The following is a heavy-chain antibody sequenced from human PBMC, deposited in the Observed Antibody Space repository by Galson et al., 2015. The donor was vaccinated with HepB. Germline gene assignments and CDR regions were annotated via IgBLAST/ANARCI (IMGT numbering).Heavy chain of an antibody. CDR3: ARALAAAVYFDL. Sequence: SLRLSCAASGFTFSSYAMHWVRQAPGKGLEWVAVISYDGSNKYYADSVKGRFTISRDNSKNTLYLQMNSLRAEDTAVYYCARALAAAVYFDLWGRGTLVTVSS. V-gene: IGHV3-30*04. CDR1: GFTFSSYA. CDR2: ISYDGSNK. J-gene: IGHJ2*01. D-gene: IGHD6-13*01.